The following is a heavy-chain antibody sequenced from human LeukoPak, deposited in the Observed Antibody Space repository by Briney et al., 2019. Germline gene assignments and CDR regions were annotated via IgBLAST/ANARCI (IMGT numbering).Heavy chain of an antibody. Sequence: SETLSLTCAVYGGSFSGYYWSWIRQPPGKGLEWIGEINHSGSTNYNPSLKSRVTMSVDTSKNQFSLKLSSVTAADTAVYYCARDGLAIAALWGQGTLVTVSS. V-gene: IGHV4-34*01. CDR2: INHSGST. D-gene: IGHD6-13*01. CDR1: GGSFSGYY. CDR3: ARDGLAIAAL. J-gene: IGHJ4*02.